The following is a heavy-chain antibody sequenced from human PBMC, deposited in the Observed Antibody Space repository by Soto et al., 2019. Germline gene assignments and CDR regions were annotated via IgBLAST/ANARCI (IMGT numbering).Heavy chain of an antibody. CDR2: ISGGGGTT. V-gene: IGHV3-23*01. CDR1: GFTFSSHV. CDR3: ARGPRAPPPHDYGMDV. J-gene: IGHJ6*02. Sequence: EVQLLESGGGLVQPGGSLRLSCAASGFTFSSHVMNWVRQAPGKGLEWVAAISGGGGTTFYGDSVEGRFTMSRDNSKNTLFLQMNSQRAEDTAVYYCARGPRAPPPHDYGMDVWGQGTTVTVSS.